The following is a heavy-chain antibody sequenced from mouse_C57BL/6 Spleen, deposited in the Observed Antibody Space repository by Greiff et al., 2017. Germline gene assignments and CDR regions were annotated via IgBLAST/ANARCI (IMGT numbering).Heavy chain of an antibody. J-gene: IGHJ2*01. Sequence: QVQLQQSGAELARPGASVKLSCKASGYTFTSYGISWVKQRTGQGLEWIGEIYPRSGNTYYNEKFKGKATLTADKSSSTAYMELRSLTSEDSAVYFCARPHYGSSYPHYWGQGTTLTVSS. D-gene: IGHD1-1*01. V-gene: IGHV1-81*01. CDR3: ARPHYGSSYPHY. CDR1: GYTFTSYG. CDR2: IYPRSGNT.